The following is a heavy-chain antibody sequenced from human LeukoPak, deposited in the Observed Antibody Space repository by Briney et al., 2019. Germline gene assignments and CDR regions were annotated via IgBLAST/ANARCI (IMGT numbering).Heavy chain of an antibody. Sequence: GGSLRLSCAASGFTFSDYYMSLIRQAPGKGLEVVSYISSSGSTIYYADSVKGRFTISRDNAKNSLYLQMNSLRAEDTAVYYCARLVGATWSGYYMDVWGKGTTVTVSS. D-gene: IGHD1-26*01. CDR3: ARLVGATWSGYYMDV. J-gene: IGHJ6*03. CDR1: GFTFSDYY. CDR2: ISSSGSTI. V-gene: IGHV3-11*01.